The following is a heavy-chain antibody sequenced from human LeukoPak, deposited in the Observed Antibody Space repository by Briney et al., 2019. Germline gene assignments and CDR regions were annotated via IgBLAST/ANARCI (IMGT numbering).Heavy chain of an antibody. CDR1: GGSISSYY. Sequence: SETLSLTCTVSGGSISSYYWSWIRQPPGKGLEWIGYIYYSGSTNYNPSLKSQVTISVDTSKNQFSLKLSSVTAADTAVYYCARGNDILTGYFAFDIWGQGTMVTVSS. CDR2: IYYSGST. CDR3: ARGNDILTGYFAFDI. J-gene: IGHJ3*02. V-gene: IGHV4-59*01. D-gene: IGHD3-9*01.